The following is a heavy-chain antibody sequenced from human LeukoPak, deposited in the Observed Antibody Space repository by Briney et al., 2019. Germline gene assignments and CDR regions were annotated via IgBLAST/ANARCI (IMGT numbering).Heavy chain of an antibody. CDR3: ARLDSGTYSPIDY. J-gene: IGHJ4*02. CDR1: GGSIRSSSYY. Sequence: PSETLSLTCTVSGGSIRSSSYYWVWIRQPPGKGLEWIGSIYYSGSTYYNPSLQSRVTISVDTSKNQLSLKLSSVTAADTAVYYCARLDSGTYSPIDYWGQGTLVTVSS. V-gene: IGHV4-39*01. D-gene: IGHD3-10*01. CDR2: IYYSGST.